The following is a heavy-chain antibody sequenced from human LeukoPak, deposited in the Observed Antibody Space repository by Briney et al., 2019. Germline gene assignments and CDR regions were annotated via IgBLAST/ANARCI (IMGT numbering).Heavy chain of an antibody. D-gene: IGHD3-22*01. J-gene: IGHJ4*02. CDR3: AREYYDSSGTVDY. Sequence: ASVKVSCKASGYTFTGYYMHWVRQAPGQGLEWMGWINPNNGGTNYAQKFQGRVTMTRDTSISTAYMELSRLRSDDTAVYYCAREYYDSSGTVDYWGQGTLVTVSS. CDR1: GYTFTGYY. CDR2: INPNNGGT. V-gene: IGHV1-2*02.